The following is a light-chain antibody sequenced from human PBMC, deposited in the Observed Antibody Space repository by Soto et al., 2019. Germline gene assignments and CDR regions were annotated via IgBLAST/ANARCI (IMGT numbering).Light chain of an antibody. V-gene: IGKV1-5*03. CDR3: QQYNSYQYT. CDR2: KAS. J-gene: IGKJ2*01. CDR1: QSISIW. Sequence: DIQMTQSPSTLSASVGDRVTITCRASQSISIWLAWYQQKPGKAPKLLIYKASSLEGGIPSRFSSSGSETEFTLTISSLQPEDFATYYCQQYNSYQYTFGQGTKLEIK.